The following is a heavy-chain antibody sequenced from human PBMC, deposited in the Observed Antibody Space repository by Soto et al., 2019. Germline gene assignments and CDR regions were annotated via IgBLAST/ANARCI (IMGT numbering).Heavy chain of an antibody. CDR2: ISSSSSYI. Sequence: GGSLRLSCAASGFTFSSYSMNWVRQAPGKGLEWVSSISSSSSYIYYADSVKGRFTISRDNAKNSLYLQMNSLRAEDTAVYYCARECIPGGWLQNYYYYGMDVWGQGTTVTAP. CDR3: ARECIPGGWLQNYYYYGMDV. D-gene: IGHD2-8*01. CDR1: GFTFSSYS. V-gene: IGHV3-21*01. J-gene: IGHJ6*02.